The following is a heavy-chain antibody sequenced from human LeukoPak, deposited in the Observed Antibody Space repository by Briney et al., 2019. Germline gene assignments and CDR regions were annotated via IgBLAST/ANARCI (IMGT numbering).Heavy chain of an antibody. CDR1: GGSFSDYF. CDR2: ISHSGST. Sequence: KPSETLSLTCAVYGGSFSDYFWSWIRQPPGKGLEWIGEISHSGSTTYNPSLRSRVTMSGDTSKKQFSLKLSSVTAADTAVYYCVTYYYGSSAPKRNYWGQGILVTVS. CDR3: VTYYYGSSAPKRNY. V-gene: IGHV4-34*01. D-gene: IGHD3-22*01. J-gene: IGHJ4*02.